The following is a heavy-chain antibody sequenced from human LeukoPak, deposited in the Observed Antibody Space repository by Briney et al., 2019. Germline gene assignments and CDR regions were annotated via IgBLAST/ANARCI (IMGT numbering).Heavy chain of an antibody. J-gene: IGHJ4*02. CDR3: ALTGGSSGYFLPEKFDY. CDR2: IYHTGTT. CDR1: GYSISNGYY. D-gene: IGHD3-22*01. V-gene: IGHV4-38-2*01. Sequence: KTSETLSLTCAVSGYSISNGYYWGWIRQPPGKGLEWIGTIYHTGTTYYNPSLKSRVTTSVETSKSQLSLKLSSVTATDTAVYYCALTGGSSGYFLPEKFDYWGQGTLVTVSS.